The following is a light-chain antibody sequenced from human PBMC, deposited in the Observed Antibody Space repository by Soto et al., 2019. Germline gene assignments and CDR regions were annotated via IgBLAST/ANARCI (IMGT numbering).Light chain of an antibody. CDR3: CSYAGDFYV. CDR2: DVS. Sequence: QSVLTQPASVSGSPGQSITISCTGTSSDVGGYNYVSWYQQHPGKAPQLMIYDVSNRPSGVSTRFAGSKSGNTASLTISGLQAEDEADYFCCSYAGDFYVFGSGTKVTVL. V-gene: IGLV2-14*03. CDR1: SSDVGGYNY. J-gene: IGLJ1*01.